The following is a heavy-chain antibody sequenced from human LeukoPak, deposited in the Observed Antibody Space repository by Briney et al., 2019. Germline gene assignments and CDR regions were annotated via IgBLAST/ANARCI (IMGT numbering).Heavy chain of an antibody. CDR3: IRVRLGYCYGTSCYLDY. Sequence: RSLRLSCTVAGFTLPDHTLSWVRHAPGKGLECVGFIRTKDYGGTPEYSASVKGRFTISRDDSKNIAYLQMSSLKIEDTAVYFCIRVRLGYCYGTSCYLDYWGPGTLVTVSS. CDR2: IRTKDYGGTP. CDR1: GFTLPDHT. D-gene: IGHD2-2*01. V-gene: IGHV3-49*04. J-gene: IGHJ4*02.